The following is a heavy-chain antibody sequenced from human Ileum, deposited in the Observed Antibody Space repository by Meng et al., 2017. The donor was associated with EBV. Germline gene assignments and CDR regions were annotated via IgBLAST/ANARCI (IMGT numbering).Heavy chain of an antibody. V-gene: IGHV3-30*18. CDR2: ISYDGNNK. CDR1: GFTFSNYG. Sequence: QVPLVAAGGGVVQPGRSLRLYCAASGFTFSNYGMHWVRQAPGKGLEWVAVISYDGNNKYYADSVKGRFNISRDNSKNTLYLQMNSLRAEDTAVYYCTKFPRGREVDYWGQGTLVTVSS. J-gene: IGHJ4*02. CDR3: TKFPRGREVDY. D-gene: IGHD3-10*01.